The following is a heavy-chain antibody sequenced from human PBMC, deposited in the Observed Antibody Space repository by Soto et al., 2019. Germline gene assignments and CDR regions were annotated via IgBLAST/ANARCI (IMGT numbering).Heavy chain of an antibody. V-gene: IGHV3-66*01. CDR2: IYSGGNT. J-gene: IGHJ3*02. CDR3: ARDLYYASGSYFFAFDI. D-gene: IGHD3-10*01. Sequence: EVQLVESGGDLVQPGGSLRLSCAASGFTVSSNHMSWVRQAPGKGLEWVSIIYSGGNTYYADSVKVRFTISRDNSKNTLYLQMNSLRAEDTAVYYCARDLYYASGSYFFAFDIWGQGTMVTVSS. CDR1: GFTVSSNH.